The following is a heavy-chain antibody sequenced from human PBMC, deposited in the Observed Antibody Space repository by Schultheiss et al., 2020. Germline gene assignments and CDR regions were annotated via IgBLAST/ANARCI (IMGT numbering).Heavy chain of an antibody. CDR1: GFTFSSYG. CDR2: ISYDGSNK. CDR3: ATPPCWGGDCYSWGNYFDY. J-gene: IGHJ4*02. D-gene: IGHD2-21*02. Sequence: GESLKISCAASGFTFSSYGMHWVRQAPGKGLEWVAVISYDGSNKYYADSVKGRFTISRDNSKNTLYLQMNSLRAEDTAVYYCATPPCWGGDCYSWGNYFDYWGQGTLVTVSS. V-gene: IGHV3-30*03.